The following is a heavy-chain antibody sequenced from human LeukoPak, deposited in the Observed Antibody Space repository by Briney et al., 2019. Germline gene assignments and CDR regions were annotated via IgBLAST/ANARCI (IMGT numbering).Heavy chain of an antibody. J-gene: IGHJ6*02. D-gene: IGHD2-15*01. CDR2: IYYSGST. Sequence: SETLSLTCTVSGGSISSSSYYWGWIRQPPGKGLEWIGSIYYSGSTYYNPSLKSRVTISVDTSKNQFSLKLSSVTAADTAVYYCASQGGYCSGGSCYGGYYYYGMDVWGQGTTVTVSS. CDR3: ASQGGYCSGGSCYGGYYYYGMDV. CDR1: GGSISSSSYY. V-gene: IGHV4-39*07.